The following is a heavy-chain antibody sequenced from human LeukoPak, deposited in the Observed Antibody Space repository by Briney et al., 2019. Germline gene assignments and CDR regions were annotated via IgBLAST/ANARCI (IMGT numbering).Heavy chain of an antibody. J-gene: IGHJ4*02. CDR1: GGSISSGGYY. CDR2: IYHSGST. V-gene: IGHV4-30-2*01. D-gene: IGHD3-3*01. CDR3: ARAPPPWGEWLPHFDY. Sequence: PSETLSLTCTVSGGSISSGGYYWSWIRQPPGKGLEWIGYIYHSGSTYYNPSLKSRVTISVDRSKNQFSLKLSSVTAADTAVYYCARAPPPWGEWLPHFDYWGQGTLVTVSS.